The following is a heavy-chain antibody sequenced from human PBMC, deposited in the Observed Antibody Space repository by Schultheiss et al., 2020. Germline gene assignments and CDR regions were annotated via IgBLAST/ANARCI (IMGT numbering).Heavy chain of an antibody. Sequence: SQTLSLTCTVSGGSISSSSYYWGWIRQPPGKGLEWIGYIYYSGSTNYNPSLKSRVTISVDTSKNQFSLKVASVTAADTAVYYCARENKEQDGDGYHCDRWGQGTLVTVSS. J-gene: IGHJ1*01. V-gene: IGHV4-61*05. CDR2: IYYSGST. D-gene: IGHD1/OR15-1a*01. CDR1: GGSISSSSYY. CDR3: ARENKEQDGDGYHCDR.